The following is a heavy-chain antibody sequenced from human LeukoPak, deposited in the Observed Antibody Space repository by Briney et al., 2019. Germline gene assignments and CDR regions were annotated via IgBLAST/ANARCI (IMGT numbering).Heavy chain of an antibody. D-gene: IGHD6-6*01. Sequence: SETLSLTCAVYGGSFSGYYWSWIRQPPGKGLEWIGEINHSGSTNYNPSLKSRVTMSVDTSKNQFSLKLSSVTAADTAVYYCARSVAARASFDYWGQGTLVTVSS. CDR3: ARSVAARASFDY. CDR2: INHSGST. CDR1: GGSFSGYY. J-gene: IGHJ4*02. V-gene: IGHV4-34*01.